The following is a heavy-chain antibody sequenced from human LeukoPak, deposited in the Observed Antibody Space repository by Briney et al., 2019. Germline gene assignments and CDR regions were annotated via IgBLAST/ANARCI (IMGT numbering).Heavy chain of an antibody. CDR3: ARQYCSSTSCYSAADY. CDR1: GYSFTNYW. CDR2: IYPGASDT. D-gene: IGHD2-2*02. J-gene: IGHJ4*02. Sequence: GESLKISCXGSGYSFTNYWIGWVRQMPGKGLEWMGIIYPGASDTRYSPSFQGQVTISADKSISTAYLQWSSLKASDTAVYYCARQYCSSTSCYSAADYWGQGTLVTVSS. V-gene: IGHV5-51*01.